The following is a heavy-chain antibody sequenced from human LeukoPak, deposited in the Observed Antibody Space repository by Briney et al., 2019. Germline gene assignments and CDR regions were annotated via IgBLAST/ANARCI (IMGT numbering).Heavy chain of an antibody. CDR3: AKDRWGAVASFDY. CDR1: GFPFSDYV. Sequence: GGSLRLSCAASGFPFSDYVMHWVRQAPGKGLEWVAIIRYDGNNKYYADSVKGRFTISRDNSKNMLYLQMNSLGTEDTAVYYCAKDRWGAVASFDYWGQGTLVTVSP. CDR2: IRYDGNNK. J-gene: IGHJ4*02. V-gene: IGHV3-30*02. D-gene: IGHD6-19*01.